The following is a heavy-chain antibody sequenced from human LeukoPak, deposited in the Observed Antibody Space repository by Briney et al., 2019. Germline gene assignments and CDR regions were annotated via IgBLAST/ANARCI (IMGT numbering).Heavy chain of an antibody. V-gene: IGHV4-39*07. J-gene: IGHJ4*02. Sequence: SETLSLTCTVSGGSISSSSYYWGWIRQPPGKGLEWIGEINHSGSTNYNPSLKSRVTISVDTSKNQFSLKLSSVTTADTAVYYCASHSSSSRRFDYWGQGTLVTVSS. CDR1: GGSISSSSYY. CDR3: ASHSSSSRRFDY. D-gene: IGHD6-6*01. CDR2: INHSGST.